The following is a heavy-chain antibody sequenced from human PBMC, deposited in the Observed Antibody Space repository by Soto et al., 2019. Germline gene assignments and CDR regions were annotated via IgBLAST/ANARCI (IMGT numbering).Heavy chain of an antibody. Sequence: GGSLRLSCAASGFTFSSYAMHWVRQAPGKGLEWVAVISYDGSNKYYADSVKGRFTISRDNSKNTLYLQMNSLRAEDTAVYYCARDAGAVAGTGYYYGMDVWGQGTTVTVSS. V-gene: IGHV3-30-3*01. CDR3: ARDAGAVAGTGYYYGMDV. CDR2: ISYDGSNK. J-gene: IGHJ6*02. CDR1: GFTFSSYA. D-gene: IGHD6-19*01.